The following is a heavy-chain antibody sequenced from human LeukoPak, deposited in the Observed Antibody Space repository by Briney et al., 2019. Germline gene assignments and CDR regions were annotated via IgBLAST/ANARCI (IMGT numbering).Heavy chain of an antibody. CDR3: ARELRVGTAFDL. D-gene: IGHD3-10*01. CDR1: GGSISSGNYY. CDR2: FYTSGST. J-gene: IGHJ2*01. V-gene: IGHV4-61*02. Sequence: PSQTLSLTCTVSGGSISSGNYYWSWIRQPAGKELEWVGRFYTSGSTNYNPSLKSRATISVDTSKNQFSLKLSSVTAADTAVYYCARELRVGTAFDLWGRGTLVTVSS.